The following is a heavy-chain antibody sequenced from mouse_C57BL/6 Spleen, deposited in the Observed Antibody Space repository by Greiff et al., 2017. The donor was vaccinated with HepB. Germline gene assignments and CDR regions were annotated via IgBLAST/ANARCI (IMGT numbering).Heavy chain of an antibody. Sequence: EVQLQESGPGLVKPSQSLSLTCSVTGYSITSGYYWNWIRQFPGNKLEWMGYISYDGSNNYNPSLKNRISITRDTSKNQFFLKLNSVTTEDTATYYCARRGSNWDWFAYWGQGTLVTVSA. J-gene: IGHJ3*01. V-gene: IGHV3-6*01. CDR1: GYSITSGYY. CDR3: ARRGSNWDWFAY. D-gene: IGHD4-1*02. CDR2: ISYDGSN.